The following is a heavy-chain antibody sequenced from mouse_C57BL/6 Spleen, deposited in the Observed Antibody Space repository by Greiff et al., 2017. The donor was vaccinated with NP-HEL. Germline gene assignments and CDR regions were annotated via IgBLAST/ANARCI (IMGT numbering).Heavy chain of an antibody. CDR3: ARGGELLYYAMDY. V-gene: IGHV1-54*01. CDR1: GYAFTNYL. Sequence: QVQLQQSGAELVRPGTSVKVSCKASGYAFTNYLIEWVKQRPGQGLEWIGVINPGSGGTNYNEKFKGKATLTADKSSSTAYMQLSSLTSEDSAVYFCARGGELLYYAMDYWGQGTSVTVSS. J-gene: IGHJ4*01. CDR2: INPGSGGT.